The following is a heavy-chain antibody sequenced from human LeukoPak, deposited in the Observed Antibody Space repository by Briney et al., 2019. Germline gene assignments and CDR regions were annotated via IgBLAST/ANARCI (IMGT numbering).Heavy chain of an antibody. Sequence: NPSETLSLTCAVSGGPFSGYFWSWIRQSSGQGLQWIGEIHNSGTTNYNPSLNSRVTISEDTSKNQFYLNLSSVTAADTAVYYCARRYYYNLGSFPFDFWGRGTLVTVSS. CDR1: GGPFSGYF. CDR3: ARRYYYNLGSFPFDF. D-gene: IGHD3-10*01. J-gene: IGHJ4*02. CDR2: IHNSGTT. V-gene: IGHV4-34*01.